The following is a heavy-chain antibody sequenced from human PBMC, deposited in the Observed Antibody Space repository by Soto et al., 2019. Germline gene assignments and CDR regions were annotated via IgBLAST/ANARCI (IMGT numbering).Heavy chain of an antibody. CDR2: ISAYNGNT. V-gene: IGHV1-18*01. CDR1: GYTFTSYG. J-gene: IGHJ4*02. Sequence: ASVKVSCKASGYTFTSYGISWVRQARGQGLEWMGWISAYNGNTNYAQKLQGRVTMTTDTSTSTAYMELRSLRSDDTAVYYCARVGKRFLEWSLFYWGQATLVTVSS. D-gene: IGHD3-3*01. CDR3: ARVGKRFLEWSLFY.